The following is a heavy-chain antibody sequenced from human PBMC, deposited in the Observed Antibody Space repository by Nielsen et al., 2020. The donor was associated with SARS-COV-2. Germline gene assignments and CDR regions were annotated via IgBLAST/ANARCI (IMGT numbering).Heavy chain of an antibody. CDR1: GGSISSYY. V-gene: IGHV4-59*08. D-gene: IGHD3-16*02. Sequence: SETLSLTCTVSGGSISSYYWSWIRQPPGKGLEWIGYIYYSGSTNYNPSLKSRVTISVDTSKNQFSLKLSSVTAADTAVYYCARHAGDADDGYYDYVWGSYRHVEYWGQGTLVTVSS. J-gene: IGHJ4*02. CDR3: ARHAGDADDGYYDYVWGSYRHVEY. CDR2: IYYSGST.